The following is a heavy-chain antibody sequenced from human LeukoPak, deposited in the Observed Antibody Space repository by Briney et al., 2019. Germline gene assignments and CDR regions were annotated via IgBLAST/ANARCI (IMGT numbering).Heavy chain of an antibody. D-gene: IGHD3-22*01. V-gene: IGHV1-18*01. J-gene: IGHJ4*02. CDR1: GYTFTSYG. Sequence: ASVKVSCKASGYTFTSYGISWVRQAPGQGLEWMGWISAYNGNTNYAQKLQGRVTMTTDTSTSTAYMELRSLRSDDTAVYYCAGSWDYDSSGYYPYWGQGTLVTVSP. CDR3: AGSWDYDSSGYYPY. CDR2: ISAYNGNT.